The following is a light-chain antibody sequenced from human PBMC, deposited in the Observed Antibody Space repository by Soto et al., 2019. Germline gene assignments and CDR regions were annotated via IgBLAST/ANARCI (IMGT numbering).Light chain of an antibody. Sequence: EIVLTQSPATLSLSPGERATLSCRASQSVSSYLAWYQQKPGQAPRLLIHDASNRATGIPARFSGSGSGTDFTLTISSLEPEDFAVYYCQLRSNWPPYTFGQGTKLEIK. CDR3: QLRSNWPPYT. CDR2: DAS. V-gene: IGKV3-11*01. J-gene: IGKJ2*01. CDR1: QSVSSY.